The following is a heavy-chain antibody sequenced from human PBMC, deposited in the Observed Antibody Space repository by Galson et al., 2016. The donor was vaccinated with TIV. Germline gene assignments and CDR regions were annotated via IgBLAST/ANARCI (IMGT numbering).Heavy chain of an antibody. CDR1: GFSFSTYT. Sequence: SLRLSCAASGFSFSTYTMNWVRQAPGKGLEWVSSISSSNSYISYADSVKGRFTISRDSAKNSLYLQMNSLRAADTAVYYCAREYETGYSSSWYRFDPWGQGALVTVSS. V-gene: IGHV3-21*01. J-gene: IGHJ5*02. CDR3: AREYETGYSSSWYRFDP. D-gene: IGHD6-13*01. CDR2: ISSSNSYI.